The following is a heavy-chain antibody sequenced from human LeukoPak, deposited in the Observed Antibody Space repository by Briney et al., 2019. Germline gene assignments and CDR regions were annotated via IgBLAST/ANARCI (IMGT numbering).Heavy chain of an antibody. CDR1: GGSISSYY. CDR3: ARRKGVQNVLLWFGELGDAFDI. J-gene: IGHJ3*02. CDR2: IYYSGST. V-gene: IGHV4-59*08. D-gene: IGHD3-10*01. Sequence: SETLSLTCTVSGGSISSYYWSWIRQPPGKGLEWIGYIYYSGSTNYNPSLKSRVTISVDTSKNQFSLKLSSVTAADTAVYYCARRKGVQNVLLWFGELGDAFDIWGQGTMVTVSS.